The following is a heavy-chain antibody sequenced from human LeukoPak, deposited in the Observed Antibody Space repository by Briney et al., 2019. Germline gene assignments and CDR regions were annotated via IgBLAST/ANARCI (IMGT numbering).Heavy chain of an antibody. Sequence: GGSLRLSCAASGFTFSNAWMTWVRQAPGKGLEWVSVIYSGGTTYYADSVKDRFTISRDNSKNTLYLRMNSLRAEDTAVYYCARSGRFGGGQGTLVTVSS. V-gene: IGHV3-66*01. CDR2: IYSGGTT. D-gene: IGHD3-10*01. J-gene: IGHJ4*02. CDR3: ARSGRFG. CDR1: GFTFSNAW.